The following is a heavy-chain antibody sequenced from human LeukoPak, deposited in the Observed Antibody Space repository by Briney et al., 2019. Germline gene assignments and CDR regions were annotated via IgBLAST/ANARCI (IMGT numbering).Heavy chain of an antibody. V-gene: IGHV3-15*01. CDR2: IKSKTDGGTT. J-gene: IGHJ4*02. Sequence: GGSLRLSCAASGFTFSNAWMSWVRQAPGKGLEWVGRIKSKTDGGTTDYAAPVKGRFTISRDNSKNTLYLQMNSLRAEDTAVYYCAREIHYYDSSGYYDYWGQGTLVTVSS. CDR3: AREIHYYDSSGYYDY. D-gene: IGHD3-22*01. CDR1: GFTFSNAW.